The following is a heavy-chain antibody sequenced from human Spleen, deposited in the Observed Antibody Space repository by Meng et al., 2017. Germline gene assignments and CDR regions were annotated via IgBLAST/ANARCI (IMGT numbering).Heavy chain of an antibody. V-gene: IGHV1-3*01. D-gene: IGHD3-9*01. J-gene: IGHJ4*02. Sequence: QVQRVQSGAEVKKPGASVKVSCKASGYTFTSYAMHWVRQAPGQRLEWMGWINAGNGNTRYSQRFQGRVTLTRDTSASTAYMELSSLRSTAVYYCARVDVTGPGDYWGQGTLVTVSS. CDR2: INAGNGNT. CDR1: GYTFTSYA. CDR3: ARVDVTGPGDY.